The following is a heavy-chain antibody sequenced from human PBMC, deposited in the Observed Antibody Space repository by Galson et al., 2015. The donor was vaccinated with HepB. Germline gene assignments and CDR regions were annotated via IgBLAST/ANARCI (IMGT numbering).Heavy chain of an antibody. Sequence: SLRLSCAASGFTFSSYWMSWVRQAPGKGLEWVANIKQDGSEKYYVDSVKGRFTISRDNAKNSLYLQMNSLRAEDTAVYYCARDLGYSGYVQGVLDYWGQGTLGTVSS. J-gene: IGHJ4*02. CDR2: IKQDGSEK. CDR3: ARDLGYSGYVQGVLDY. D-gene: IGHD5-12*01. CDR1: GFTFSSYW. V-gene: IGHV3-7*03.